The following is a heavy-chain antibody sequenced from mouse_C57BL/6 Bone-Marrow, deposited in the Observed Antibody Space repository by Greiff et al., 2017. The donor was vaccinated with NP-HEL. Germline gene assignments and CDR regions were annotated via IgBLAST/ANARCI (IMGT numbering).Heavy chain of an antibody. V-gene: IGHV1-15*01. Sequence: QVQLKESGAELVRPGASVTLSCKASGYTFTDYEMHWVKQTPVHGLEWIGAIDPETGGTAYNQKFKGKAILTADKSSSTAYMELRSLTSEDSAVYYCTTRQLRPYWGQGTSVTVSS. CDR3: TTRQLRPY. J-gene: IGHJ4*01. D-gene: IGHD3-2*02. CDR1: GYTFTDYE. CDR2: IDPETGGT.